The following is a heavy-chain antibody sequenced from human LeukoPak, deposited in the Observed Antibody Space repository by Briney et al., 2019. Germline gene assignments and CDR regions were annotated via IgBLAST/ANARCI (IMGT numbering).Heavy chain of an antibody. Sequence: GGSLRLSCTSSGFSFSGHWMQWARQLPGKGLVWVSRISPTGSTTSYADSVKGRFTVSRDNAKNTLYLQVNNLRAEDTAVYYCARGPNSNWSGLDFGGQGTLVTVSS. D-gene: IGHD6-6*01. CDR2: ISPTGSTT. J-gene: IGHJ4*02. V-gene: IGHV3-74*01. CDR3: ARGPNSNWSGLDF. CDR1: GFSFSGHW.